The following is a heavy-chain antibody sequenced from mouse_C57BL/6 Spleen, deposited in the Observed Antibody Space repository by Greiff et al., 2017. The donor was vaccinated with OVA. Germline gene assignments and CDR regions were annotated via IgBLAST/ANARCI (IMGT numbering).Heavy chain of an antibody. D-gene: IGHD1-3*01. Sequence: EVNVVESGGGLVKPGGSLKLSCAASGFTFSDYGMHWVRQAPEKGLEWVAYISSGSSTIYYADTVKGRFTISRDHAKNTLFLQMTSLRSDDTAMYYCARNGGSSYAMDYWGQGTSVTVSS. J-gene: IGHJ4*01. CDR3: ARNGGSSYAMDY. CDR1: GFTFSDYG. CDR2: ISSGSSTI. V-gene: IGHV5-17*01.